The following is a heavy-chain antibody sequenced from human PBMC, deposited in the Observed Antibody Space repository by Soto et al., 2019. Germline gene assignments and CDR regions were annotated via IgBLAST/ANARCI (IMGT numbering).Heavy chain of an antibody. Sequence: ASVKVSCKASGGTFSSYAISWVRQAPGQGLEWMGGIIPIFGTANYAQKFQGRVTITADESTSTAYMELSSLRSEDTAVNYCARDQPGHLDAFDIWGQGTMVTVSS. J-gene: IGHJ3*02. CDR1: GGTFSSYA. V-gene: IGHV1-69*13. CDR3: ARDQPGHLDAFDI. CDR2: IIPIFGTA.